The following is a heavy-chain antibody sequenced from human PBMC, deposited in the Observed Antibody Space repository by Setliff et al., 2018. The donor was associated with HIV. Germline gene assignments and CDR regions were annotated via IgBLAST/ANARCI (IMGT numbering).Heavy chain of an antibody. D-gene: IGHD3-16*02. CDR2: IYYSGST. J-gene: IGHJ5*02. Sequence: SETLSLTCAVSGYSISSSHWWGWIRQPPGKGLEWIGYIYYSGSTNYNPSLKSRVTMSVDTSKNRFSLKLSAVTAFDTAVYYCAKAVVGDSYLREEGFDPWGQGTLVTVSS. CDR3: AKAVVGDSYLREEGFDP. CDR1: GYSISSSHW. V-gene: IGHV4-28*06.